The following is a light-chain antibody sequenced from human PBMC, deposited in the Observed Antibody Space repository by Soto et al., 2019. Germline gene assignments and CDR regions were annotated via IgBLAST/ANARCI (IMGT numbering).Light chain of an antibody. V-gene: IGLV2-14*03. CDR3: SSYTSSLTLI. Sequence: QSALTQPASVSGSPGQSITISCTGASSDLGAYDYVSWYQQHPDKAPTLIIYDVTRRPSGLSNRFSASKSGNTASLTISGLQADDEGDYYCSSYTSSLTLIFGGGTKLTVL. CDR2: DVT. J-gene: IGLJ2*01. CDR1: SSDLGAYDY.